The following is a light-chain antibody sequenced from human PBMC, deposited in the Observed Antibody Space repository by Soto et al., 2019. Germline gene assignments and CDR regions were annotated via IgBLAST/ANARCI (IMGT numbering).Light chain of an antibody. Sequence: DIVMTQSAGTLSLSPGERATLSCRASQSVSSSYLAWYQQKPGQAPRLLIYGASSRATGIPDRFSGSGSGTDFTLTISRLEPEDFAVYYCQQYGSSPWTFGQRTKVDIK. CDR1: QSVSSSY. J-gene: IGKJ1*01. CDR3: QQYGSSPWT. V-gene: IGKV3-20*01. CDR2: GAS.